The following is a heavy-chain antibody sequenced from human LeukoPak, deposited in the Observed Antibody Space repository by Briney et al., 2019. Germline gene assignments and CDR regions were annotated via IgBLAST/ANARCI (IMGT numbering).Heavy chain of an antibody. V-gene: IGHV4-34*01. J-gene: IGHJ4*02. D-gene: IGHD2-8*01. CDR3: ARGKSMVLFDY. CDR1: GGSFSGYY. CDR2: INHGGST. Sequence: TSETLSLACAVHGGSFSGYYWSWIRQPPGKGLEWIGEINHGGSTNYNPSLKSRVTISVDTSKNQFSLKLSSVTAADTAVYYCARGKSMVLFDYWGQGTLVTVSS.